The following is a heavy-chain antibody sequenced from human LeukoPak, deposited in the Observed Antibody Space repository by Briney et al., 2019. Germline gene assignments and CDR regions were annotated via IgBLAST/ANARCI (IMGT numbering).Heavy chain of an antibody. CDR2: IYTSGST. Sequence: SETLSLTCTVSGGSISSYYWSWIRQTAGKGLEWIGRIYTSGSTNYNPSLKSRVTMSVDTSKNQFSLKLSSVTAADTAVYYCARDQGAGYYDDPLDIWGQGTMVTVSS. CDR3: ARDQGAGYYDDPLDI. CDR1: GGSISSYY. D-gene: IGHD3-3*01. V-gene: IGHV4-4*07. J-gene: IGHJ3*02.